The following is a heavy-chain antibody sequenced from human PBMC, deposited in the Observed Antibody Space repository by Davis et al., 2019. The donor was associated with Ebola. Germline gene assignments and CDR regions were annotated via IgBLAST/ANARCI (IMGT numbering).Heavy chain of an antibody. CDR2: INPNSGGT. D-gene: IGHD3-10*01. Sequence: ASVKVSCKASGYTFTGYYMHWVRQAPGQGLDWMGRINPNSGGTNYAQKFQGRVTMTRDTSISTAYMELSRLRSDDTAVYYCATLWFGELLGMDVWGKGTTVTVSS. V-gene: IGHV1-2*06. CDR3: ATLWFGELLGMDV. J-gene: IGHJ6*04. CDR1: GYTFTGYY.